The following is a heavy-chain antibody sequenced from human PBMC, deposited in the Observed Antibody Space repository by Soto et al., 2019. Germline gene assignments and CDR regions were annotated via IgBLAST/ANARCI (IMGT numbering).Heavy chain of an antibody. J-gene: IGHJ4*02. CDR2: INSDGSST. V-gene: IGHV3-74*01. CDR3: VRTSLVVAAATREDY. Sequence: EVQLVESGGGLVQPGGSLRLSCAASGFTFSSYWMHWVRQAPGQGLVWVSRINSDGSSTSYADSVKGRFTISRDNAKNTLYLQRNSLRAEDTAVYYCVRTSLVVAAATREDYWGQGTLVTVSS. CDR1: GFTFSSYW. D-gene: IGHD2-15*01.